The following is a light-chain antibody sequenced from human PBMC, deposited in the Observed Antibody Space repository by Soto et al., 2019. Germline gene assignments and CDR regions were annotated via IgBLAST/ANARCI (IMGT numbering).Light chain of an antibody. CDR3: QKLNSYPIN. J-gene: IGKJ5*01. V-gene: IGKV1-9*01. CDR2: AAS. Sequence: DIQLTHSPSFLSASVLDRVTITCRSSQGISSYLAWYQQKPGKAPKLLIYAASTLQSGVPSRFSGSGSGTEFTLTISSLQPEDFATYYCQKLNSYPINFGQGTRLEIK. CDR1: QGISSY.